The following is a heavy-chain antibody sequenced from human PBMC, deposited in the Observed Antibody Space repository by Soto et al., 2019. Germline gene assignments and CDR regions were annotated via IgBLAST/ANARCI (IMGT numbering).Heavy chain of an antibody. J-gene: IGHJ4*03. CDR2: ISYNGTNA. CDR1: GFIFSNYA. V-gene: IGHV3-30*04. Sequence: QAQLLESGGGVVQPGRSVRLYCAASGFIFSNYAMNWVRQAPGKGLEWVAVISYNGTNAYYTGSVKGRFTISRDNSNNTLYLEMGGVTPEDTAAYYCKRMLMIRGSRIGADLWGQGTLVTVSS. D-gene: IGHD3-16*01. CDR3: KRMLMIRGSRIGADL.